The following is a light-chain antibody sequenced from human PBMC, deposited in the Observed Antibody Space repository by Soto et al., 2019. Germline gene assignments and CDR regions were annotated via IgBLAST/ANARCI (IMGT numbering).Light chain of an antibody. CDR3: QHRASWPIT. J-gene: IGKJ4*01. V-gene: IGKV3-11*01. CDR1: QSVSSH. Sequence: EVVLTQSPATLSLSPGERATLSCRASQSVSSHLAWYQQKHGQAPRLLIYDASNRATGIPARFSGSGSGTDFTLTIISLEPEDFAVYYCQHRASWPITFGGGTKVEIK. CDR2: DAS.